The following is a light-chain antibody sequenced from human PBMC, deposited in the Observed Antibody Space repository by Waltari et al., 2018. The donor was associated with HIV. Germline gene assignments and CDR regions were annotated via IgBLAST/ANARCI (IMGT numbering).Light chain of an antibody. V-gene: IGLV2-8*01. CDR1: SSDVGGYNY. Sequence: QSALTQPPSASGSPGQSVTISCTGTSSDVGGYNYVSWYQQHPGKAPKLEIYRDAKRPSGVPYRFCGAKAGDTASLTVSGLQAEDEADYFCFSYAGLTKRVFGGGTKLTVL. CDR2: RDA. CDR3: FSYAGLTKRV. J-gene: IGLJ3*02.